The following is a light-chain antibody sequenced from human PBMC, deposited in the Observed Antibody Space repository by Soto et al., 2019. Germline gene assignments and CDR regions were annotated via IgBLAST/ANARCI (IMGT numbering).Light chain of an antibody. CDR3: HQYLHSPQT. V-gene: IGKV4-1*01. CDR1: QTVLYSSNNKNY. J-gene: IGKJ1*01. CDR2: WAS. Sequence: DIQMTQSPDSLAVSLGERATINCKSSQTVLYSSNNKNYLAWYQQKPGQPPKLLIYWASTRESGVPDRFSGSGSGTDFTLTISSLQAEDVALYYCHQYLHSPQTFGQGTKVEIK.